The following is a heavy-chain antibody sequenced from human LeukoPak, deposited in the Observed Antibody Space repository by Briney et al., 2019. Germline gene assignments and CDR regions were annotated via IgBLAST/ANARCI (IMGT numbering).Heavy chain of an antibody. CDR1: GFTFDDYA. CDR3: AKGMATGKQYYSYYYGMDV. CDR2: ISGSGGST. D-gene: IGHD5-24*01. Sequence: GRSLRLSCAASGFTFDDYAMSWVRQAPGKGLEWVSAISGSGGSTYYADSVKGRFTISRDNSKNTLYLQMNSLRAEDTAVYYCAKGMATGKQYYSYYYGMDVWGQGTTVTVSS. J-gene: IGHJ6*02. V-gene: IGHV3-23*01.